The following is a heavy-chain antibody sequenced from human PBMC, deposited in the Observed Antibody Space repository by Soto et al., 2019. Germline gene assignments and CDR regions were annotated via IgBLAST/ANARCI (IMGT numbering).Heavy chain of an antibody. CDR2: IKQDGSEK. D-gene: IGHD5-12*01. V-gene: IGHV3-7*04. CDR1: GFTFSSYW. CDR3: ARVDIVATIKFYY. J-gene: IGHJ4*02. Sequence: EVQLVESGGGLVQPGGSLRLSCAASGFTFSSYWMSWVRQAPGKGLEWVANIKQDGSEKYYVDSVKGRFTISRDNAKNSLYLQMNSLRAEDTAVYYCARVDIVATIKFYYWGQGTLVTVSS.